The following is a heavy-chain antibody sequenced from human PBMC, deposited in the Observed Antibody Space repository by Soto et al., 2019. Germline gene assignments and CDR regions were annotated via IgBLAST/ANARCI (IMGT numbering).Heavy chain of an antibody. CDR2: ISAYNGNT. V-gene: IGHV1-18*01. CDR3: ARTTGTTLGFNYYYYYGMDV. D-gene: IGHD1-1*01. J-gene: IGHJ6*02. CDR1: GYTFTSYG. Sequence: GASVKVSCKASGYTFTSYGISWVRQAPGQGLEWMGWISAYNGNTNYAQKLQGRVTMTTDTSTSTAYMELRSLRSDDTAVYYCARTTGTTLGFNYYYYYGMDVWGQGTTVTVSS.